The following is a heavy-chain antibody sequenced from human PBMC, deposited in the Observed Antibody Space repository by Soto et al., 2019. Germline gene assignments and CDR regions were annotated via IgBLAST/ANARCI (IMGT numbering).Heavy chain of an antibody. D-gene: IGHD6-13*01. J-gene: IGHJ4*02. CDR2: IIPIFGTA. Sequence: ASVKVSCKASGGTFSSYGISWVRQAPGQGLEWMGGIIPIFGTANDAQEFQGRVTSTADESTSTAYMELSSLRSEHTSVYYRARANDPRKQQLAHWGQGTLVTVSS. CDR3: ARANDPRKQQLAH. V-gene: IGHV1-69*13. CDR1: GGTFSSYG.